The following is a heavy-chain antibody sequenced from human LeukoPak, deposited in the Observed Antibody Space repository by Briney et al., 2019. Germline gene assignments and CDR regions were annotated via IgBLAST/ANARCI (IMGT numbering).Heavy chain of an antibody. J-gene: IGHJ4*02. CDR2: IYYSGGT. D-gene: IGHD3-22*01. Sequence: PSQTLFLTCTVSGGSISSGGYYWSWIRQHPGKGLEWVGYIYYSGGTYYNPSLKSRLTISVDTSKNQFSLKLSSVTAADTAVYYCARVRYDSSGPYCFDYWGQGTLVTVSS. CDR3: ARVRYDSSGPYCFDY. CDR1: GGSISSGGYY. V-gene: IGHV4-31*03.